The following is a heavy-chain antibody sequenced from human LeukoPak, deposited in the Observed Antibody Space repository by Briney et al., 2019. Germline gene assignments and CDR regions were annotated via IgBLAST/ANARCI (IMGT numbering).Heavy chain of an antibody. D-gene: IGHD4-17*01. V-gene: IGHV4-59*02. CDR2: ISYSGRN. J-gene: IGHJ4*02. CDR3: ARGLALTAVTEYSFDY. Sequence: PAETLSLTCTVSVDSGSIYYWIWIRQSPGKGLEGRGYISYSGRNDYNPSLKSRVTISVDTSKNQFSLKLSSVTAADTAVYYCARGLALTAVTEYSFDYWGQGTLVTVSS. CDR1: VDSGSIYY.